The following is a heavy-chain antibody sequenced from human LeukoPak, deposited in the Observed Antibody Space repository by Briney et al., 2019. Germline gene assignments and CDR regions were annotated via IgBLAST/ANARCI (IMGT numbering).Heavy chain of an antibody. CDR1: GFTFSDYY. CDR2: ISSSSRST. CDR3: ARDRSCGSFNY. V-gene: IGHV3-11*06. D-gene: IGHD5-18*01. Sequence: GGSLRLSCVASGFTFSDYYMSWIRQASGKGLEWVSYISSSSRSTNYADSVKGRFTISRDNAKNSLYLQMSSLRAEDTAVYYCARDRSCGSFNYWGQGTLVTVSS. J-gene: IGHJ4*02.